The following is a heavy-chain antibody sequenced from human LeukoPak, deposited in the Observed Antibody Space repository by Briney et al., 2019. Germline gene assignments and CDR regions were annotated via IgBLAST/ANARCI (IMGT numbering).Heavy chain of an antibody. Sequence: GGSLRLSCVASGFPFSSYWMAWVRQAPGKGLEWVSVIYSGGSTYYADSVKGRFTISRDNSKNTLYLQMNSLRAEDTAVYYCARGDTAMVFFDYWGQGTLVTVSS. CDR3: ARGDTAMVFFDY. CDR2: IYSGGST. V-gene: IGHV3-53*01. J-gene: IGHJ4*02. D-gene: IGHD5-18*01. CDR1: GFPFSSYW.